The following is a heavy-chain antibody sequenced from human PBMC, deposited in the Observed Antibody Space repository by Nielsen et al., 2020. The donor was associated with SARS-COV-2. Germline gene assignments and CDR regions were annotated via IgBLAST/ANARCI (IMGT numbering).Heavy chain of an antibody. J-gene: IGHJ3*02. CDR3: ARASRGYGDFDAFDI. Sequence: SETLSLTCAVSAGSISGGPYSWSWIRQSPGKGLEWLGLIFQTGSTHYNPSLKCRVTISVDTSKNKFSLKVNSVTAADTAVYYCARASRGYGDFDAFDIWGQGTMVTVSS. CDR2: IFQTGST. CDR1: AGSISGGPYS. D-gene: IGHD4-17*01. V-gene: IGHV4-30-2*06.